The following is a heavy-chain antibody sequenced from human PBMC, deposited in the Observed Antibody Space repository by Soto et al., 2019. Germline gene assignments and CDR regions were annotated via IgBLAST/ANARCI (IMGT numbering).Heavy chain of an antibody. J-gene: IGHJ4*02. CDR2: ISAYNGNT. V-gene: IGHV1-18*01. CDR1: GYTFTNFG. D-gene: IGHD3-10*01. CDR3: ASGGSRIDY. Sequence: QVQLVQSGAEVKKPGASVKVSCKASGYTFTNFGISWVRQAPGQGLEWMGWISAYNGNTNYAQKFQGRVTMTTDTSTSTGYMEVRSMRFDDSAVYDCASGGSRIDYWGQGTLVTVSS.